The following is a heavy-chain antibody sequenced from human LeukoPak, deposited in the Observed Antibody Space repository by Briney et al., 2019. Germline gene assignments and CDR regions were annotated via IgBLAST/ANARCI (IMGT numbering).Heavy chain of an antibody. D-gene: IGHD1-26*01. V-gene: IGHV3-23*01. CDR2: ISASGSAT. Sequence: GGSLRLSCAASGFIFSNYGMNWVRQAPGKGLEWVAAISASGSATSYADSVRGRFTISRDNSKSTTYLQMNSLRAEDTAVFYCARYSGSYEVNYYYYYGMDVWGQGTTVTVSS. J-gene: IGHJ6*02. CDR1: GFIFSNYG. CDR3: ARYSGSYEVNYYYYYGMDV.